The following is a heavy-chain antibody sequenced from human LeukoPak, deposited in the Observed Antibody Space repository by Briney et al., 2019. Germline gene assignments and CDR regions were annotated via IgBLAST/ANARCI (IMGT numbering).Heavy chain of an antibody. CDR3: ASADSSWFYYFDY. Sequence: ASVKVSCKASGGTFSSYAISWVRQAPGQGLEWMGGIIPIFGTANYAQKFQGRVTITADKSTSTAYMELSSLRSEDTAVYYCASADSSWFYYFDYWGQGTLVTVSS. D-gene: IGHD6-13*01. J-gene: IGHJ4*02. CDR1: GGTFSSYA. CDR2: IIPIFGTA. V-gene: IGHV1-69*06.